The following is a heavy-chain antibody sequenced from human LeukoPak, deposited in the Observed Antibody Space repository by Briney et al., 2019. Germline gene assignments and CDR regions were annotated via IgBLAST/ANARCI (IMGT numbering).Heavy chain of an antibody. J-gene: IGHJ3*02. CDR2: ITNSGGGT. CDR3: ARDTTAFDI. D-gene: IGHD1-1*01. CDR1: EFTFSSYA. Sequence: GGSLRLSCAASEFTFSSYAISWVRQAPGKGLEWVSTITNSGGGTYYVDSVRGRFTISRDNSKNTLYLQMNSLRAEDTAVYYCARDTTAFDIWGQGTMVTVSS. V-gene: IGHV3-23*01.